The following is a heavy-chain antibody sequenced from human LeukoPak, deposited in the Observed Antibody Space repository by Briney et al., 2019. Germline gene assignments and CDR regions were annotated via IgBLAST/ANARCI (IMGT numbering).Heavy chain of an antibody. CDR2: ISSSSSYI. CDR3: ARDPAFGVVVAATYYFDY. Sequence: PGGSLRLSCAASGFTFSDYIMNWVRQAPGKGLEWVSYISSSSSYIYYADSVKGRFTISRDNAKNSLYLQMNSLRAEDTAVYYCARDPAFGVVVAATYYFDYWGQGTLVTVSS. J-gene: IGHJ4*02. CDR1: GFTFSDYI. V-gene: IGHV3-21*01. D-gene: IGHD2-15*01.